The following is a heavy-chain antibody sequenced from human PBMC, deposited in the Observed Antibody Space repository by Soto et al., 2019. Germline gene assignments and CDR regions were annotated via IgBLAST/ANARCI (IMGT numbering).Heavy chain of an antibody. V-gene: IGHV3-43*02. J-gene: IGHJ3*02. CDR2: ISGDGGST. Sequence: GGSLRLSCAASGFTFSSYAMSWVRQAPGKGLEWVSLISGDGGSTYYADSVKGRFTISRDNSKNSLYLQMNSLRTEDTALYYCAKGLYDSSGYYFGDDAFDIWGQGTMVTVSS. D-gene: IGHD3-22*01. CDR1: GFTFSSYA. CDR3: AKGLYDSSGYYFGDDAFDI.